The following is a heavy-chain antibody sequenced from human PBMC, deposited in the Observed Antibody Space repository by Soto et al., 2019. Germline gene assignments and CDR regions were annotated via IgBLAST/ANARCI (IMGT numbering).Heavy chain of an antibody. V-gene: IGHV4-59*01. CDR1: GASMNNYY. CDR2: MYYSGGS. D-gene: IGHD3-16*01. J-gene: IGHJ4*02. Sequence: QVQLQEWGPGLVKPSETLSLTCTVSGASMNNYYGSWVRQPPGKGLEWIGYMYYSGGSNSNPSLNGRVTISVDTSKNQISLKLTSVTAADTAVYYCVRSGHSFGGVMWGQGTLVTVSS. CDR3: VRSGHSFGGVM.